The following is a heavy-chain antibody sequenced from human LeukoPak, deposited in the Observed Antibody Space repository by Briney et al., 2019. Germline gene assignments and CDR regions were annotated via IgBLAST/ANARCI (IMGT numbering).Heavy chain of an antibody. D-gene: IGHD3-10*01. CDR1: GGSISSSSYY. J-gene: IGHJ4*02. Sequence: SETLSLTCTVSGGSISSSSYYWGWIRQPPGKGLEWIGSIYYSGSTYYNPSLKSRVTISVDTSKNQFSLKLSSVTAADTAVYYCAREINGEFDYWGQGTLVTVSS. V-gene: IGHV4-39*07. CDR3: AREINGEFDY. CDR2: IYYSGST.